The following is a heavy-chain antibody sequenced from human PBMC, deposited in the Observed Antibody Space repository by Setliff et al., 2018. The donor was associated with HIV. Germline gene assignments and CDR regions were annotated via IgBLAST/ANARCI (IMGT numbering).Heavy chain of an antibody. V-gene: IGHV4-4*08. CDR1: GGFIGGYY. J-gene: IGHJ3*01. CDR2: IYSGGST. D-gene: IGHD3-10*01. Sequence: PSETLSLTCTVSGGFIGGYYWSWIRQPPGTGLEWFGCIYSGGSTNYNPSLESRVTISLDTSKNQFSLRLTSVTAADAAVYYCARVRSYGSAYDAFDVWGPGTMVTVSS. CDR3: ARVRSYGSAYDAFDV.